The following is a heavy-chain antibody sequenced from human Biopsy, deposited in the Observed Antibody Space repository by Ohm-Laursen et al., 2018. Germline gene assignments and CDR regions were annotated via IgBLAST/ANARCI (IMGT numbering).Heavy chain of an antibody. CDR2: IWYDGTNA. CDR3: ARGLSSGWYGYFDV. CDR1: GFTFCHYA. J-gene: IGHJ2*01. V-gene: IGHV3-33*01. D-gene: IGHD6-19*01. Sequence: SLRLSCSASGFTFCHYAMHWVCHAPRKGLEWVSLIWYDGTNADYADSVKGRFTISRDNSKNTLYLQINTLTLEDTAFYYCARGLSSGWYGYFDVWGRGTLVTVSS.